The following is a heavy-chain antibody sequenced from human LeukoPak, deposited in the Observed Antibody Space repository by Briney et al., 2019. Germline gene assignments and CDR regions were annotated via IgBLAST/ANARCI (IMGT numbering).Heavy chain of an antibody. CDR3: ARGLRYSYGS. J-gene: IGHJ4*02. D-gene: IGHD5-18*01. CDR2: INHSGST. Sequence: SETLSLTCAVYGGSFSGYYWSWIRQPPGKGLEWIGEINHSGSTNYNPSLKSRVTISVDTSKNQFSLKLSSVTAADTAVYYGARGLRYSYGSWGQGTLVTVSS. V-gene: IGHV4-34*01. CDR1: GGSFSGYY.